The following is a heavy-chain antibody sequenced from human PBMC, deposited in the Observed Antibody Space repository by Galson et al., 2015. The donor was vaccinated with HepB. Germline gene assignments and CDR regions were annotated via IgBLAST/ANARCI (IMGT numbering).Heavy chain of an antibody. J-gene: IGHJ4*02. D-gene: IGHD3-3*01. V-gene: IGHV3-30-3*01. CDR3: ARVWGFQESYFDY. CDR2: ISYDGSNK. Sequence: SLRLSCAASGFTFSSYAMHWVRQAPGKGLEWVAVISYDGSNKYYADSVKGRFTISRDNSKNTLYLQMNSLRAEDTAVYYCARVWGFQESYFDYWGQGTLVTVSS. CDR1: GFTFSSYA.